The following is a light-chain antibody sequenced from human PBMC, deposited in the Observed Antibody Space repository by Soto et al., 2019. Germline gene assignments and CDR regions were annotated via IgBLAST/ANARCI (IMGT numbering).Light chain of an antibody. CDR3: QHYNNWPPWT. CDR2: GAS. J-gene: IGKJ1*01. CDR1: QSVSSN. V-gene: IGKV3-15*01. Sequence: EIVMTQSPVTLSVSPGERATLSCRASQSVSSNLTWYQQKPGQAPRLLIYGASTRATGVPSRFSGSGSGTEVTLTTSSIQSEDFAAYYCQHYNNWPPWTFGQGTKVEIK.